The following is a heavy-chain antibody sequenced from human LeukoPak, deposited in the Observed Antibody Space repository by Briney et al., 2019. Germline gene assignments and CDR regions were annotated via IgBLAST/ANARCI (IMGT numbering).Heavy chain of an antibody. CDR1: GGSFSGYY. CDR2: INHSGST. Sequence: SETLSLTCAVYGGSFSGYYWSWIRQPPGKGLEWIGEINHSGSTNYNPSLKSRVTISVDTSKNQFSLKLSSVTAADTAVYYCARGPCIHSRGCHFDYWGQGTLVTVSS. J-gene: IGHJ4*02. CDR3: ARGPCIHSRGCHFDY. V-gene: IGHV4-34*01. D-gene: IGHD6-19*01.